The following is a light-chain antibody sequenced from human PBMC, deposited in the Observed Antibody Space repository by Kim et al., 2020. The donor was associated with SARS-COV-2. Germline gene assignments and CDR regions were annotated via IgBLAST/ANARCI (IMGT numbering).Light chain of an antibody. Sequence: ASVGDRITIPCRASQSITNWLAWYQQKPGKAHKLLIYAASTLENGVPSRFSGSGSGTEFTLTISSLQPDDVATYYCQQYSGSSPPFGGGTKVDIK. V-gene: IGKV1-5*03. CDR3: QQYSGSSPP. CDR2: AAS. J-gene: IGKJ4*01. CDR1: QSITNW.